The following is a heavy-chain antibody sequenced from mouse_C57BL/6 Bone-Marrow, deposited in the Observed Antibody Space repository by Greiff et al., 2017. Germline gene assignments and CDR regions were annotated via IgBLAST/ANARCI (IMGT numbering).Heavy chain of an antibody. V-gene: IGHV5-9*01. CDR3: ARASTMVKGPDFDY. D-gene: IGHD2-2*01. Sequence: DVKLVESGGGLVKPGGSLKLSCAASGFTFSSYTMSWVRQTPEKRLEWVATISGGGGNTYYPDSVKGRFTISRDNAKNTLYLQMSSLRSEDTALYYCARASTMVKGPDFDYWGQGTTLTVSS. CDR1: GFTFSSYT. CDR2: ISGGGGNT. J-gene: IGHJ2*01.